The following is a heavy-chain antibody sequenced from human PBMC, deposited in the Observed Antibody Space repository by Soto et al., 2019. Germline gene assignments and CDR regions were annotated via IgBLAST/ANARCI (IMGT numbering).Heavy chain of an antibody. D-gene: IGHD2-2*03. V-gene: IGHV1-18*01. J-gene: IGHJ4*02. CDR2: ISAYNGNT. CDR1: GYTFTSYG. CDR3: ARDGYCSSTSCYSDY. Sequence: ASVKVSCQASGYTFTSYGISWMREAPGQGLEWMGWISAYNGNTNYAQKLQGRVTMTTDTSTSTAYMELRSLRSDDTAVYYCARDGYCSSTSCYSDYWGQGTLVTVSS.